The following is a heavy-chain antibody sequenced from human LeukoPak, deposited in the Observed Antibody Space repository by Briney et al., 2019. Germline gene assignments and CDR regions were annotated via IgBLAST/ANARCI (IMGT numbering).Heavy chain of an antibody. CDR2: IYPGDSDT. V-gene: IGHV5-51*03. Sequence: GGSLKISCKGAGYSFTSYWIGWVRQMPGKGLEWMGIIYPGDSDTRYSPSFQGQVTISADKSISTAYLQWSSLKASDTAMYYCASAREQWLVPFDYWAQGTLVTVSS. CDR1: GYSFTSYW. CDR3: ASAREQWLVPFDY. D-gene: IGHD6-19*01. J-gene: IGHJ4*02.